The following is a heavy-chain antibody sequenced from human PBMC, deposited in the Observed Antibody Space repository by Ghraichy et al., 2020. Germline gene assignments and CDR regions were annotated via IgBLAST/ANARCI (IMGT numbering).Heavy chain of an antibody. CDR1: GVSFSGYY. Sequence: SETLSLTCAVYGVSFSGYYWSWIRQPPGKGLEWIGEINHSGSTNYNPSLKSRVTISVDTSKNQFSLKLSSVTAADTAVYSCARGSSRWPIFGFDYWGQGT. J-gene: IGHJ4*02. CDR2: INHSGST. D-gene: IGHD3-3*01. V-gene: IGHV4-34*01. CDR3: ARGSSRWPIFGFDY.